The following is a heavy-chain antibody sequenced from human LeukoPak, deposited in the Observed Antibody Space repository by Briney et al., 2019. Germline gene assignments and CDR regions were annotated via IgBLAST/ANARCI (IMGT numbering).Heavy chain of an antibody. CDR1: GFTFSSYG. CDR2: IWYDGSNK. J-gene: IGHJ4*02. V-gene: IGHV3-33*03. CDR3: AKPKDNPLYYFDY. D-gene: IGHD1-14*01. Sequence: PGRSLRLSCAASGFTFSSYGMHWVRQAPGKGLEWVAVIWYDGSNKYYADSVKGRFTISRDNSKNTLYLQMNSLRAEDTAVYYCAKPKDNPLYYFDYWGQGTLVTVSS.